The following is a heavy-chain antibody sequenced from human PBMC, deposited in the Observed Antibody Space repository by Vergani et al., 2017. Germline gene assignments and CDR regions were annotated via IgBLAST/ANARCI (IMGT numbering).Heavy chain of an antibody. CDR3: ARVGYYDSSGKEAFDI. J-gene: IGHJ3*02. V-gene: IGHV4-4*07. CDR2: IYTSGST. D-gene: IGHD3-22*01. Sequence: QVQLQESGPGLVKPSETLSLTCTVSGGSISSYYWSWIRQPAGKGLEWIGRIYTSGSTNYNPSLKSRVTMSVDTSKNQFSLKLSSVTAADTAAYYCARVGYYDSSGKEAFDIWGQGTMVTVSS. CDR1: GGSISSYY.